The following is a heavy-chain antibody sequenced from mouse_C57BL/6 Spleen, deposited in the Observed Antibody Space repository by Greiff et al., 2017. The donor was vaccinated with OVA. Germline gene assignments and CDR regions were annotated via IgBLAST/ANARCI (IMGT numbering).Heavy chain of an antibody. D-gene: IGHD1-1*01. CDR3: ARGGITTVEGFAY. Sequence: VQLQQSGAELVKPGASVKMSCKASGYTFTSYWITWVKQRPGQGLEWIGDIYPGSGSTNYNEKFKSKATLTVDTSSSTAYMQLSSLTSEDSAVYYCARGGITTVEGFAYWGQGTLVTVSA. CDR1: GYTFTSYW. J-gene: IGHJ3*01. CDR2: IYPGSGST. V-gene: IGHV1-55*01.